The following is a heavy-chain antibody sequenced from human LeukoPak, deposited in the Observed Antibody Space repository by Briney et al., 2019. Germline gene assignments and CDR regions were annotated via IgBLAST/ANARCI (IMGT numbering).Heavy chain of an antibody. CDR1: GYTFTGYY. V-gene: IGHV1-2*02. CDR3: ARVSPDYGSANYRPFDY. D-gene: IGHD3-10*01. Sequence: ASVKVSCKASGYTFTGYYIHWVRQAPGQGLEWMGWINPNSGATNYAQKFQGRVTMTRDTSISTAYMELSRLRSDDTAIYYCARVSPDYGSANYRPFDYWGQGTLVTVSS. CDR2: INPNSGAT. J-gene: IGHJ4*02.